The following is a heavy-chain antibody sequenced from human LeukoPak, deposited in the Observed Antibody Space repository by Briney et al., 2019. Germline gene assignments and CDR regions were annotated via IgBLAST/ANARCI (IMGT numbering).Heavy chain of an antibody. D-gene: IGHD3-3*01. Sequence: PGGSLRLSCAASGFIFSSYDMHWVRQAPGKGLEWVAVIWYDGSHKYYAESVKGRFTISRDNSKNTLNLQMNSLRAEDTAVYYCAKEPPLLRRHFDYWGQGTLVTVSS. CDR3: AKEPPLLRRHFDY. J-gene: IGHJ4*02. CDR2: IWYDGSHK. CDR1: GFIFSSYD. V-gene: IGHV3-33*06.